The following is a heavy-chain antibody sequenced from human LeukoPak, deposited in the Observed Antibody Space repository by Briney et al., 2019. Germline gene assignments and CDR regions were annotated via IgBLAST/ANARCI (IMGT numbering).Heavy chain of an antibody. Sequence: SETLSLTCTVSGGSTSSTNYYWGWIRQPPGKGLEWIGSIYYSGSTYYNPSLKSPVTISIDTSKNQFSLKLSSVTAADTAMYYCAREVADYGGYYYYHYMDVWGKGTTVTISS. CDR1: GGSTSSTNYY. D-gene: IGHD4-23*01. CDR3: AREVADYGGYYYYHYMDV. J-gene: IGHJ6*03. CDR2: IYYSGST. V-gene: IGHV4-39*07.